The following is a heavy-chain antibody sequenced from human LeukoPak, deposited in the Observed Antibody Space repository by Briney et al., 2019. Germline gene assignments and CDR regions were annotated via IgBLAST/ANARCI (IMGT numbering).Heavy chain of an antibody. CDR1: GFTFSSYG. CDR2: IRYDGSNK. V-gene: IGHV3-30*02. CDR3: AKGGAVARKGAFDI. Sequence: GGSLRLSCAASGFTFSSYGMHWVRQAPGKGLEWVAFIRYDGSNKYYADSVKGRFTISRDNSKNTLYLQMNSLGAEDTAVYYCAKGGAVARKGAFDIWGQGTMVTVSS. D-gene: IGHD6-19*01. J-gene: IGHJ3*02.